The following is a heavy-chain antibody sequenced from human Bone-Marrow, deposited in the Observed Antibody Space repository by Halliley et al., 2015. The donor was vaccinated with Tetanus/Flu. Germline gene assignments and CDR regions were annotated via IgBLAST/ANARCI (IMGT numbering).Heavy chain of an antibody. V-gene: IGHV4-38-2*02. D-gene: IGHD3-10*01. Sequence: IGSFYHSGTPYYSPSLKSRVTISVDTSKNRFSLKLSSVTAADTAVYFCARDLSSYSSDGFDIWGQGTRVTVSS. J-gene: IGHJ3*02. CDR3: ARDLSSYSSDGFDI. CDR2: FYHSGTP.